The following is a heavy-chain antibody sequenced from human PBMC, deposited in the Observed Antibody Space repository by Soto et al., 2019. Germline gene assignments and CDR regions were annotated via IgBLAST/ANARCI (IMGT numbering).Heavy chain of an antibody. V-gene: IGHV4-34*01. D-gene: IGHD2-15*01. CDR2: INHSGST. J-gene: IGHJ3*02. CDR3: ADVRCSGGSCHGAFDI. Sequence: PSETLSLTCAVYGGSFSGYYWSWIRQPPGKGLEWIGEINHSGSTNYNPSLKSRVTISVDTSKNQFSLKLSSVTAADTAVYYCADVRCSGGSCHGAFDIWGQATMVTVSS. CDR1: GGSFSGYY.